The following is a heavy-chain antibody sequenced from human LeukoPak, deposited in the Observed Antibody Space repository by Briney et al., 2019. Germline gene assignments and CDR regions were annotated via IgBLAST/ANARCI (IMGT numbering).Heavy chain of an antibody. CDR1: GGSISSYY. V-gene: IGHV4-59*01. J-gene: IGHJ5*02. Sequence: SETLSLTCTVSGGSISSYYWSWIRQPPGKGLEWIGYIYYSGSTNYSPSLKSRVTISVDTSKNQFSLNLTSVTAADTAVYYCARDAYYGYSLRGYNWFDPWGQGTLVTVSS. D-gene: IGHD5-24*01. CDR2: IYYSGST. CDR3: ARDAYYGYSLRGYNWFDP.